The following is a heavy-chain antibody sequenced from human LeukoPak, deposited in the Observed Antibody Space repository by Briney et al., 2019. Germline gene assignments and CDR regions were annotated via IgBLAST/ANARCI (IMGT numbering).Heavy chain of an antibody. CDR2: FDPEDGET. J-gene: IGHJ4*02. Sequence: ASVKVSCKVSGYTVTELSMHWVRQSPGKGLEWMGGFDPEDGETIYAQKFQGRVTMTEDTSTDTAYMELSSLRSEDTAVYYCATDAFDSGSYVYFDYWGQGTLVTVSS. CDR3: ATDAFDSGSYVYFDY. D-gene: IGHD1-26*01. CDR1: GYTVTELS. V-gene: IGHV1-24*01.